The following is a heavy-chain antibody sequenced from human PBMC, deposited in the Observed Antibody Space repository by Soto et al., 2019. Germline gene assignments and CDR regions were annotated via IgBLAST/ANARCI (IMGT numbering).Heavy chain of an antibody. Sequence: SETLCLTCAVSGASIASDHWWTWIRQPPGKGLEWIAEVRHTGSTEYSPSLRSRVTISVDKSKNQISLKVSSVTAADTAVYYCTRRPYRSTSGGIDYWGQGALVTVSS. V-gene: IGHV4-4*02. CDR1: GASIASDHW. CDR2: VRHTGST. D-gene: IGHD2-15*01. CDR3: TRRPYRSTSGGIDY. J-gene: IGHJ4*02.